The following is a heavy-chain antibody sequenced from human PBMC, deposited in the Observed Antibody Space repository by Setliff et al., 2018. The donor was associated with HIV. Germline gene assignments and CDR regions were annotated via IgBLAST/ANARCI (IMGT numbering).Heavy chain of an antibody. Sequence: SETLSLTCSVSGASVNYNTWSWIRQPPGKGLEWIGSIYHSGSTYYNPSLKSRVTMSVDTSKNQFSLKLNSLTAADTGVYYCATFFVSTATTQDYWGQGTLVTVSS. CDR2: IYHSGST. V-gene: IGHV4-59*04. J-gene: IGHJ4*02. D-gene: IGHD4-17*01. CDR1: GASVNYNT. CDR3: ATFFVSTATTQDY.